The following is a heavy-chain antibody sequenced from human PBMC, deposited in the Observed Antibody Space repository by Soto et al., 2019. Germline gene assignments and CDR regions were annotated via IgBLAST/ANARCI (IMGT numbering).Heavy chain of an antibody. CDR3: TRQPLNYYGSNY. D-gene: IGHD3-10*01. V-gene: IGHV3-73*01. CDR1: GFTFSGSA. CDR2: IRSKANSYAT. J-gene: IGHJ4*02. Sequence: GGSLRLSCAASGFTFSGSAMHWVRQASGKGLEWVGRIRSKANSYATAYAASVKGRFTISRDDSKNTAYLQMNSLKTEDTAVYYCTRQPLNYYGSNYWGQGTLVTVPQ.